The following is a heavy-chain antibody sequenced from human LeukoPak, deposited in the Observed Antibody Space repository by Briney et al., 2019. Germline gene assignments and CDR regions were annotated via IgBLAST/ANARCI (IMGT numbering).Heavy chain of an antibody. CDR3: ARDAVWGYYDSSGYYPLDY. CDR1: GFTFSSYS. Sequence: GGSLRLSCAASGFTFSSYSMDWVRQAPGKGLEWVSYISSSSSTIYYADSVKGRFTISRDNAKNSLYLQMNSLRAEDTAVYYCARDAVWGYYDSSGYYPLDYWGQGTLVTVSS. J-gene: IGHJ4*02. D-gene: IGHD3-22*01. V-gene: IGHV3-48*01. CDR2: ISSSSSTI.